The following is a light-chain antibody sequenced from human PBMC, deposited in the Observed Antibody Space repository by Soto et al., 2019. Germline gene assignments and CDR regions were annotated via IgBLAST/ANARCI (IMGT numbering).Light chain of an antibody. Sequence: DLQMTQSPSSLSASVGDRVTITCRASQSISAYLNWYQQKPGKAPKLLMHAVSSLQSGVPSRFSGSGSGTDFTLTISSLQPEDFATYYCQQSYSTPPTFGQGTKVEIK. CDR3: QQSYSTPPT. V-gene: IGKV1-39*01. J-gene: IGKJ1*01. CDR2: AVS. CDR1: QSISAY.